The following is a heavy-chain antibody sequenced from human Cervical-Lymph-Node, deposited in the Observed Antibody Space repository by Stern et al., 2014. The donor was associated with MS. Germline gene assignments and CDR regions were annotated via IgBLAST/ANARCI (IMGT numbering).Heavy chain of an antibody. J-gene: IGHJ4*02. CDR3: AGGDKKFDY. CDR2: VIPLFGTT. V-gene: IGHV1-69*01. D-gene: IGHD3-16*01. CDR1: GGTFISDA. Sequence: MQLVESGAEVRKPGSSVKVSCKVSGGTFISDAFSWVRQAPGHRLEWVGGVIPLFGTTNYAKELQGRVTVTADESTSTVYMELSSLRSKDTAVYYCAGGDKKFDYWGQGTLVTVSS.